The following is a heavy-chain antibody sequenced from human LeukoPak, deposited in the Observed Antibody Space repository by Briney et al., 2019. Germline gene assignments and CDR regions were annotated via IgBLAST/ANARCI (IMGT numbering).Heavy chain of an antibody. D-gene: IGHD6-6*01. CDR3: ARGSSNIAGRDNWFDP. Sequence: PGRSLRLSCAASGFTFSSYAMHWVRQAPGKGLEWVAVISYDGSNKYYADSVKGRFTISRDNAKNSLYLQMNSLRADDTAVYYCARGSSNIAGRDNWFDPWGQGTLVTVSS. CDR2: ISYDGSNK. J-gene: IGHJ5*02. CDR1: GFTFSSYA. V-gene: IGHV3-30*04.